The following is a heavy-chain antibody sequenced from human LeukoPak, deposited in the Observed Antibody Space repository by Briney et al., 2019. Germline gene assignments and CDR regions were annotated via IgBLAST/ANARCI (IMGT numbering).Heavy chain of an antibody. J-gene: IGHJ4*02. Sequence: GGSLRLSCAASGFTFSSYSMNWVRQAPGKGLEWVSSISSSSSYIYYADSVKGRFTISRDNAKNSLYLQVNSLRAEDTAVYYCVRSGAAKTFDYWGQGTLVTVSS. V-gene: IGHV3-21*04. CDR3: VRSGAAKTFDY. CDR2: ISSSSSYI. D-gene: IGHD6-25*01. CDR1: GFTFSSYS.